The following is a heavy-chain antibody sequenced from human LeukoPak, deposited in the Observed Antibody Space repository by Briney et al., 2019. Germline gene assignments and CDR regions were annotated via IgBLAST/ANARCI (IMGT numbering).Heavy chain of an antibody. J-gene: IGHJ6*03. V-gene: IGHV3-23*01. CDR3: AKDWGYYYGSGSYYKPAYYYMDV. CDR1: GFTFSSYA. Sequence: PGGSLRLSCAASGFTFSSYAMSWVRQAPGKGLEWVSAISGSGGSTYYADSVKGRFTISRDNSKSTLYLQMNSLRAEDTAVYYCAKDWGYYYGSGSYYKPAYYYMDVWGKGTTVTVSS. D-gene: IGHD3-10*01. CDR2: ISGSGGST.